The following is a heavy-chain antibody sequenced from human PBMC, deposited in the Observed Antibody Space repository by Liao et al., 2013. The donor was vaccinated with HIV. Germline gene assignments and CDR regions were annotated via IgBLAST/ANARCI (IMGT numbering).Heavy chain of an antibody. CDR3: ARARGVVRYGSGSYLGY. D-gene: IGHD3-10*01. CDR1: GGSISSSSYY. V-gene: IGHV4-39*07. Sequence: QLQLQESGPGLVKPSETLSLTCTVSGGSISSSSYYWGWIRQPPGKGLEWIGSIYYSGSTYYNPSLKSRVTISVDTSKNQFSLKLSSVTAADTAVYYCARARGVVRYGSGSYLGYWGQGTLVTVSS. J-gene: IGHJ4*02. CDR2: IYYSGST.